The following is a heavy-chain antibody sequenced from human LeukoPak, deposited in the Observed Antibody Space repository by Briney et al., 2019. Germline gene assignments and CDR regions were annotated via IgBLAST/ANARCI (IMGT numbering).Heavy chain of an antibody. V-gene: IGHV3-23*01. CDR3: AKEVVVTAIPEGDYFDY. Sequence: GGSLRLSCAGSDFSFITYAMSWVRQAPGKGLEWVSTISGRGDATYYADSVKGRFTISRDNSKNTLYLQMNSLRAEDTAVYYCAKEVVVTAIPEGDYFDYWGQGTLVTVSS. D-gene: IGHD2-21*02. J-gene: IGHJ4*02. CDR1: DFSFITYA. CDR2: ISGRGDAT.